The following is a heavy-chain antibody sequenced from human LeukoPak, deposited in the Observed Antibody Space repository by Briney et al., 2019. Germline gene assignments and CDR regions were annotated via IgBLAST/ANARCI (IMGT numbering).Heavy chain of an antibody. Sequence: GGSLRLSCAASGFTFSSYGMHWVRQAPGKGLEWVAVISYDGSNKYYADSVKGRFTIPRDNAKNSLYLQMNSLRAEDTAMYYCARDSGYNAFDYWGQGTLVTVSS. J-gene: IGHJ4*02. V-gene: IGHV3-30*03. CDR3: ARDSGYNAFDY. CDR1: GFTFSSYG. CDR2: ISYDGSNK. D-gene: IGHD5-12*01.